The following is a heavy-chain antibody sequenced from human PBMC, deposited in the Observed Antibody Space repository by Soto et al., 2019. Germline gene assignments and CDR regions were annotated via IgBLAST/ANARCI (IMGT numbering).Heavy chain of an antibody. V-gene: IGHV1-2*04. J-gene: IGHJ5*02. CDR3: ARSPSYYYDSSGFNWFDP. CDR1: GYTFTGYY. Sequence: ASVKVSCKASGYTFTGYYMHWVRQAPGQGLEWMGWINPNSGGTNYAQKFQGWVTMTRDTSISTAYVELSRLRSDDTAVYYCARSPSYYYDSSGFNWFDPWGQGTLVTVS. D-gene: IGHD3-22*01. CDR2: INPNSGGT.